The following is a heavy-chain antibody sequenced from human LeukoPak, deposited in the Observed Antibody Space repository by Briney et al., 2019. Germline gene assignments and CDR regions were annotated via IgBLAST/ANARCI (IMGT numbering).Heavy chain of an antibody. CDR1: GGSISSYY. V-gene: IGHV4-4*07. CDR2: IYTSGST. CDR3: AREDAQEGTNAFDI. J-gene: IGHJ3*02. D-gene: IGHD2-2*01. Sequence: SETLSLTCTFSGGSISSYYWSWIRQPAAKGLEWIGRIYTSGSTNYNPSLKSRVTISVDTSKNQFSLKLTSVTAADTAVYYCAREDAQEGTNAFDIWGQGTMVTVSS.